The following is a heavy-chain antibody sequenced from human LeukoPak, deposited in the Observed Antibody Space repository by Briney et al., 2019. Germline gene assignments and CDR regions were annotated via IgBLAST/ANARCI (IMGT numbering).Heavy chain of an antibody. CDR2: IYHSGST. CDR1: GGSISTYY. V-gene: IGHV4-59*01. Sequence: SETLSLTCTVSGGSISTYYWNWIRQPPGKGLEWIGYIYHSGSTNYNPSLQSRVTISVDTSKNQFSLNLNSVTAADTAVYYCARSPNKPITIFPWGARNVPGWFDPWGQGTLVTVSS. CDR3: ARSPNKPITIFPWGARNVPGWFDP. D-gene: IGHD3-3*01. J-gene: IGHJ5*02.